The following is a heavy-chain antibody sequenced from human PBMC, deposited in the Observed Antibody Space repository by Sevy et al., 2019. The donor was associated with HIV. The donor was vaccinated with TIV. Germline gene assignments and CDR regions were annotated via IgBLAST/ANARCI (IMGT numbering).Heavy chain of an antibody. D-gene: IGHD3-22*01. Sequence: SETLSLTCTVSGGSISSYYWSWIRQPPGKGLEWIGYIYYTGSTNYNPSLKSRVTRSVDTSKNQFSLKLSSVTAADTAVYYCARHGLVYYYDSSGYFDYWGQGTLVTVSS. J-gene: IGHJ4*02. CDR3: ARHGLVYYYDSSGYFDY. CDR1: GGSISSYY. V-gene: IGHV4-59*08. CDR2: IYYTGST.